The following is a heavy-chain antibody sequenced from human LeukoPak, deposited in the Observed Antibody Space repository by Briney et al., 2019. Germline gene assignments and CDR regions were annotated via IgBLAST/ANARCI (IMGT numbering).Heavy chain of an antibody. V-gene: IGHV3-30*04. CDR1: GFTFSGSA. D-gene: IGHD6-19*01. J-gene: IGHJ4*02. CDR2: ISYDGSNE. CDR3: ARELPRIAVAERGY. Sequence: GGSLRLSCAASGFTFSGSAMHWVRQAPGKGLEWVAVISYDGSNEFYTDSVKGRFTISRDNSKNTLYLQMNSLRPEDTAVYFCARELPRIAVAERGYWGQGTLVTVSS.